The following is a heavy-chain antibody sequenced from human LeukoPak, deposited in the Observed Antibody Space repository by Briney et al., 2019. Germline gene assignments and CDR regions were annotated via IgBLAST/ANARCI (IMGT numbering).Heavy chain of an antibody. CDR3: AGSIYDSSGYPAIQH. CDR1: GFTFSSYS. CDR2: ISSGSRTI. J-gene: IGHJ1*01. D-gene: IGHD3-22*01. Sequence: GGSLRLSCTASGFTFSSYSMNWVRQAPGKGLEWVSYISSGSRTIYYADSVKGRFTISRDNAKNSLYLQMNSLRDEDTAVYYCAGSIYDSSGYPAIQHWGQGTLVTVSS. V-gene: IGHV3-48*02.